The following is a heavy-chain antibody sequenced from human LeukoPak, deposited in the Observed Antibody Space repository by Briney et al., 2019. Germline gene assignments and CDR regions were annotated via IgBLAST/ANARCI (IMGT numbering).Heavy chain of an antibody. J-gene: IGHJ3*02. Sequence: SETLSLTCNVSGGSVSHYYWSWIRQPPGKGLEWIGYIYYSGSTNYNPSLKSRVTISVDTSKNQFSLKVRSVTAADTAVYYCARERGYTYGPSDAFDIWGQGTMVTVSS. D-gene: IGHD5-18*01. CDR1: GGSVSHYY. CDR2: IYYSGST. V-gene: IGHV4-59*02. CDR3: ARERGYTYGPSDAFDI.